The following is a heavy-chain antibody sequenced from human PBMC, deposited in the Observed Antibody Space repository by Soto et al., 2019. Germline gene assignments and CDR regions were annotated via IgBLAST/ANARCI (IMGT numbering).Heavy chain of an antibody. V-gene: IGHV4-59*12. CDR1: GGSISSYY. CDR3: ARVIATAVHWFDP. CDR2: IYYSGST. J-gene: IGHJ5*02. D-gene: IGHD6-13*01. Sequence: LSLTCTVSGGSISSYYWSWIRQPPGKGLEWIGYIYYSGSTNYNPSLKSRVTISVDTSKNQFYLKLSSVTAADTAVYYCARVIATAVHWFDPWGQGTLVTVSS.